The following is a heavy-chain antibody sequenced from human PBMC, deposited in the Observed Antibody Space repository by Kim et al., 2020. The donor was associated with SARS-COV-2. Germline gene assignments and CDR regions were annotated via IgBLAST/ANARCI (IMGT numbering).Heavy chain of an antibody. D-gene: IGHD5-12*01. J-gene: IGHJ5*02. V-gene: IGHV4-39*01. Sequence: SETLSLTCTVSGGSISSSSYYWGWIRQPQGKGLEWIGSIYYSGSNYYNPSLKSRVTISVDTSKNQFSLKLSSVTAADTDVYYCARHMFSKEIVVTKNWFDPWGQGPLVTVSS. CDR3: ARHMFSKEIVVTKNWFDP. CDR2: IYYSGSN. CDR1: GGSISSSSYY.